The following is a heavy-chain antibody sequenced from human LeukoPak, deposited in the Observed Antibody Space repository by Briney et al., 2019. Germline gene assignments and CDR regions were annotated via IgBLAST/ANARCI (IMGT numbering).Heavy chain of an antibody. J-gene: IGHJ4*02. CDR1: GFTFSSYA. V-gene: IGHV3-30*04. CDR3: ARGVGYLDY. Sequence: GGSLRLSCAASGFTFSSYAMHWVRQAPGKGLEWVAVISYDGSNKYYADSVKGRFTISRDNSKNTLYLQMNSLRAKDTAVYYCARGVGYLDYWGQGTLVTVSS. CDR2: ISYDGSNK.